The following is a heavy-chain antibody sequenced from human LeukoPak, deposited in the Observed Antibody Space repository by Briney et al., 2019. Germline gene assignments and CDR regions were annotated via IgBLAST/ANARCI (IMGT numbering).Heavy chain of an antibody. CDR1: GFTFRSYA. D-gene: IGHD3-22*01. Sequence: GGSLRLSCAASGFTFRSYAMSWVRRAPGKGLEWVSGISGSGGSTYYADSVKGRFTISRDNSKNTLYLQMNSLRAEDTAVYYCATSFYYDSSGYRIFDYWGQGTLVTVSS. CDR3: ATSFYYDSSGYRIFDY. CDR2: ISGSGGST. J-gene: IGHJ4*02. V-gene: IGHV3-23*01.